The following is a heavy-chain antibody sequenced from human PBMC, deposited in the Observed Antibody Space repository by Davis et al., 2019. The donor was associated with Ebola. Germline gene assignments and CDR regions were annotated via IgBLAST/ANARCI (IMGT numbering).Heavy chain of an antibody. V-gene: IGHV3-33*08. D-gene: IGHD2-15*01. CDR1: GFTFSSYG. CDR2: IWYDGSNK. Sequence: GGSLRLSCAASGFTFSSYGMHWVRQAPGKGLEWVAVIWYDGSNKYYADSVKGRFTISRDNSKNTQYLQMNSRKAEDTAVYYCARARGSSGGSCNLWGQGTLVTVSS. CDR3: ARARGSSGGSCNL. J-gene: IGHJ5*02.